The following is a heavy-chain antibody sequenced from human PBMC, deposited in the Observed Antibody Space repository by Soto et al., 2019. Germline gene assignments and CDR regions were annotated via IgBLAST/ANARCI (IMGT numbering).Heavy chain of an antibody. CDR3: ARDRGVAPPVAGNTHYYYYMDV. Sequence: QDQLVQSGVEVKKPGASVKVSCKASGYSFTNYGITWVRQAPGQGFEWMGWISAYNGNTNYAKKFQGRVTLTTDASTSTAYLELRRLRSDDTAVYYCARDRGVAPPVAGNTHYYYYMDVWGKGTTVTVSS. V-gene: IGHV1-18*01. J-gene: IGHJ6*03. D-gene: IGHD6-19*01. CDR1: GYSFTNYG. CDR2: ISAYNGNT.